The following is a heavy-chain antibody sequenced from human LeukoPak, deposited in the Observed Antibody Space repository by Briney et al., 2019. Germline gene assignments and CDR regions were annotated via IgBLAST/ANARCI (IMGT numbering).Heavy chain of an antibody. J-gene: IGHJ4*02. CDR1: GFTFSSYW. CDR3: ARDYPDSSGYFGIDY. CDR2: INSDVSST. V-gene: IGHV3-74*01. D-gene: IGHD3-22*01. Sequence: GGSLGLSCAASGFTFSSYWMHWVRQAPGKGLVWVSRINSDVSSTSYADSVKGRFTISRDNAKNTLYLQMNSLRAEDTAVYYCARDYPDSSGYFGIDYWGQGTLVTVSS.